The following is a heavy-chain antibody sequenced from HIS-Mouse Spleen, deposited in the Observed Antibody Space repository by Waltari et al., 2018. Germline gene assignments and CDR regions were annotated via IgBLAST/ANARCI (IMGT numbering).Heavy chain of an antibody. D-gene: IGHD6-19*01. Sequence: QVQLVQSGAEVKKPGASVKVSCKASGYTFTSYDINWVRQATGQGLEWMGWMNPNDGNTGYAQKFQGRVTMTRNTSISTAYMELSSLRSEDTAVYYCARLPYSSGWYDWYFDLWGRGTLVTVSS. J-gene: IGHJ2*01. CDR3: ARLPYSSGWYDWYFDL. V-gene: IGHV1-8*01. CDR1: GYTFTSYD. CDR2: MNPNDGNT.